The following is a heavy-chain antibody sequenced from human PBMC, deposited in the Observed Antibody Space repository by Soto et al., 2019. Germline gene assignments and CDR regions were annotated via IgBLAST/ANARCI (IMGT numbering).Heavy chain of an antibody. CDR2: IWYDGSNK. CDR3: ARESEQWLVMYYFDY. CDR1: GFTFSSYG. Sequence: QVQLVESGGGVVQPGRSLRLSCAASGFTFSSYGMHWVRQAPGTGLEWVAVIWYDGSNKYYADSVKGRFTISRDNSKNTLYLQMNSLRAEDTAVYYCARESEQWLVMYYFDYWGQGTLVTVSS. D-gene: IGHD6-19*01. J-gene: IGHJ4*02. V-gene: IGHV3-33*01.